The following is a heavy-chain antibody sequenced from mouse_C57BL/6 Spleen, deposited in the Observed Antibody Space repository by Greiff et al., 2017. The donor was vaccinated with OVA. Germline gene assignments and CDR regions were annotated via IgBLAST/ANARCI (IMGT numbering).Heavy chain of an antibody. CDR3: AREGYDEGVGN. CDR2: ISYDGSN. V-gene: IGHV3-6*01. J-gene: IGHJ2*01. Sequence: EVKLMESGPGLVKPSQSLSLTCSVTGYSITSGYYWNWIRQFPGNKLEWMGYISYDGSNNYNPSLKNRISITRDTSKNQFFLKLNSVTTEDTATYYCAREGYDEGVGNWGQGTTLTVSS. D-gene: IGHD2-2*01. CDR1: GYSITSGYY.